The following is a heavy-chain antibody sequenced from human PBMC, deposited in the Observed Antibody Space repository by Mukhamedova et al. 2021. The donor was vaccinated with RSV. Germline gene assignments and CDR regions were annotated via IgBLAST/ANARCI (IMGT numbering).Heavy chain of an antibody. J-gene: IGHJ6*02. V-gene: IGHV3-53*01. D-gene: IGHD2-8*02. CDR3: TRDLVTHYDTGGPSPYYFGMDV. Sequence: VSILYTAGGASYVDSVRGRFTISRDNSKNTLFLQMNSLKLEDAAVYYCTRDLVTHYDTGGPSPYYFGMDVWGQGTTVTVSS. CDR2: LYTAGGA.